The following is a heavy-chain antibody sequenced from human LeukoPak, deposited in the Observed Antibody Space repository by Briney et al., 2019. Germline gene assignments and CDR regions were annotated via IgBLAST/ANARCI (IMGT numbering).Heavy chain of an antibody. CDR1: GVFIVRHY. D-gene: IGHD2-15*01. V-gene: IGHV4-59*11. CDR3: ARDGEGDQGWDY. Sequence: SETLSLSCTVSGVFIVRHYWIWLRQTPGKGLEWIGQISYSGSTNCNPSLKSRVTISLDRSMNQVSLRLSSVTAADTAVYYCARDGEGDQGWDYWGQGTLVTVSS. CDR2: ISYSGST. J-gene: IGHJ4*02.